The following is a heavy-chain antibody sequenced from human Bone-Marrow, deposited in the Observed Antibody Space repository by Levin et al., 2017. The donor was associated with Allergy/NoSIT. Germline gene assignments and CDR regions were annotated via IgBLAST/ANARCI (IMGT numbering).Heavy chain of an antibody. V-gene: IGHV3-48*01. D-gene: IGHD2-15*01. CDR1: GFTFSAYG. J-gene: IGHJ6*03. Sequence: PGGSLRLSCEASGFTFSAYGMNWVRQAPGKGLEWLSYINSFSTNIYYAHSVRGRFTISRDNAKNSLYLHMSSLRAEDTAVYYCARVDVIIPAAVVASSVDVWGKGTTVTVSS. CDR2: INSFSTNI. CDR3: ARVDVIIPAAVVASSVDV.